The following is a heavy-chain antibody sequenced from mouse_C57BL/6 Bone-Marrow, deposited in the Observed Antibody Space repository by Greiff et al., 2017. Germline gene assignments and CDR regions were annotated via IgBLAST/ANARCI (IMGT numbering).Heavy chain of an antibody. Sequence: EVKLMESGGGLVKPGGSLKLSCAASGFTFSSYAMSWVRQTPEKRLEWVATISDGGSYTYYPDNVKGRFTISRDNAKNNLYLQMSHLKSEDTAMYYCARDSKGSGFDYWGQGTTLTVSS. CDR3: ARDSKGSGFDY. V-gene: IGHV5-4*01. CDR1: GFTFSSYA. D-gene: IGHD1-3*01. CDR2: ISDGGSYT. J-gene: IGHJ2*01.